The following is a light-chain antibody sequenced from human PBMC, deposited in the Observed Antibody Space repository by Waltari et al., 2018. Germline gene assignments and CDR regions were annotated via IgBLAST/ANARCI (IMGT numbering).Light chain of an antibody. CDR3: QQYNNWYT. J-gene: IGKJ2*01. CDR1: QSVSSN. Sequence: EIVMTQSPATLSVSPGERATLSCRASQSVSSNLAWYQQKPGQAPRPLIYGASTRATGIPARFSGSGSGTEFTLTISSLQSEDFAVYYCQQYNNWYTFGQGTKREIK. CDR2: GAS. V-gene: IGKV3-15*01.